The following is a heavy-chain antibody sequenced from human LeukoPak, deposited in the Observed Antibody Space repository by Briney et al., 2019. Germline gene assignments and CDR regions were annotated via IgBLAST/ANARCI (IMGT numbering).Heavy chain of an antibody. D-gene: IGHD1-1*01. J-gene: IGHJ6*03. Sequence: SVKSSCKASGGTLSSYAISWGRQDTGQGLEWMGGIITIFGTANYAQKFQGRVTITADESTSTAYMELSSLRSEDTAVYYCAANLGGWNDYYYMDVWGKGTTVTISS. CDR3: AANLGGWNDYYYMDV. CDR2: IITIFGTA. V-gene: IGHV1-69*13. CDR1: GGTLSSYA.